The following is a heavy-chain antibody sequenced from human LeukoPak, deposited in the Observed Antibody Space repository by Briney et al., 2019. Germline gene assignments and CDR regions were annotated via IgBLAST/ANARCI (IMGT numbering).Heavy chain of an antibody. CDR3: AARYYYDSSGYWGYFDY. Sequence: SQTLSLTCTVSGGSICSGSYYWSWIRQPAGKGLEWIGRMYTSGSTNYNPSLKSRVTISVDTSKNQFSLKLSSVTAADTAVYYCAARYYYDSSGYWGYFDYWGQGTLVTVSS. V-gene: IGHV4-61*02. CDR1: GGSICSGSYY. CDR2: MYTSGST. J-gene: IGHJ4*02. D-gene: IGHD3-22*01.